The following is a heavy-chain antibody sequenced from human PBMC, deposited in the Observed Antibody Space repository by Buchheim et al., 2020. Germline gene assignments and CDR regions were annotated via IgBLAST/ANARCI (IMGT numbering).Heavy chain of an antibody. Sequence: QVQLQQWGAGLLKPSETLSLTCAVYGGSFSGYYWSWIRQPPGKGLEWSGEINHSGSTNYNPSLKSRVTISVDTSKNQFSLKLSSVTAADTAVYYCARAGRDGYNFLDYWGQGTL. V-gene: IGHV4-34*01. CDR2: INHSGST. J-gene: IGHJ4*02. CDR1: GGSFSGYY. CDR3: ARAGRDGYNFLDY. D-gene: IGHD5-24*01.